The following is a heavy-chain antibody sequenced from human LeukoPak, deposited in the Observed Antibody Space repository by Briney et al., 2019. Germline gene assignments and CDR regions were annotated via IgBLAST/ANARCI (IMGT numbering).Heavy chain of an antibody. J-gene: IGHJ4*02. D-gene: IGHD3-16*01. Sequence: SGTLSLTCTVSGASISSYYWSWIRQSPGKGLEWIDSGSTNYNPSLKSRVTISVDTSKNQFSLSLRSVTAADTAVYYCARGGNYNFDYWGQGTLVTVSS. CDR3: ARGGNYNFDY. CDR2: SGST. V-gene: IGHV4-59*01. CDR1: GASISSYY.